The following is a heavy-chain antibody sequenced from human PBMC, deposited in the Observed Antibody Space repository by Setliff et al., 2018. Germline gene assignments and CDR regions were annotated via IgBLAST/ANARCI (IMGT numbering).Heavy chain of an antibody. J-gene: IGHJ4*02. V-gene: IGHV4-4*07. D-gene: IGHD3-3*01. CDR3: RFWSGYLKNDF. CDR2: IYVTEST. Sequence: SETLSLTCSVYGESFSNNYWNWIRQPAGKGLEWIGRIYVTESTKYNPSLKSRVTLSIDTSKNQFSLKLSSVTAADTAVYYCRFWSGYLKNDFWGQGTLVPSPQ. CDR1: GESFSNNY.